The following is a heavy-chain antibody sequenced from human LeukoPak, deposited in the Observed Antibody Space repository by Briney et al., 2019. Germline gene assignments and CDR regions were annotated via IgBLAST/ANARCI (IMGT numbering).Heavy chain of an antibody. Sequence: GGSLRLSCAASGFTFSSYSMNWVRQAPGKGLEWVSSISSRSSYIYYADSVKGRFTISRDNAKNSLYLQMNSLRAEDTAVYYCARGGRITMIVVVITLFDYWGQGTLVTVSS. CDR1: GFTFSSYS. J-gene: IGHJ4*02. D-gene: IGHD3-22*01. V-gene: IGHV3-21*01. CDR2: ISSRSSYI. CDR3: ARGGRITMIVVVITLFDY.